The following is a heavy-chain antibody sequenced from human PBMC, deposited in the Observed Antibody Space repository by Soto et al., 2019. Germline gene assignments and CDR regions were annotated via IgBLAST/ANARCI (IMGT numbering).Heavy chain of an antibody. CDR3: ARDKFSSAGWFEP. CDR1: GFTFSSYS. CDR2: ISSSSSYI. J-gene: IGHJ5*02. Sequence: EVQLVESGGGLVKPGGSLRLSCAASGFTFSSYSMNWVRQAPGKGLEWVSSISSSSSYIYYADSVKGRFTISRDNAKNSLHLQMNSLRAEDTAVYYFARDKFSSAGWFEPWGQGTLVTVSS. D-gene: IGHD6-6*01. V-gene: IGHV3-21*01.